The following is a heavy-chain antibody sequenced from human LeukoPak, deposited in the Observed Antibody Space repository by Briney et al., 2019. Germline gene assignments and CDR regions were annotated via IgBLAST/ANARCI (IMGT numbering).Heavy chain of an antibody. CDR3: ARVRVIAAAGRGGGFFDY. J-gene: IGHJ4*02. CDR1: GFTFSSYS. V-gene: IGHV3-21*01. Sequence: PGGSLRLSCAASGFTFSSYSMNWVRQAPGKGLEWVSSISSSSSYIYYADSVKGRFTISRDNAKNSLYLQMNSLRAEDTAVYYCARVRVIAAAGRGGGFFDYWGQGTLVTVSS. CDR2: ISSSSSYI. D-gene: IGHD6-13*01.